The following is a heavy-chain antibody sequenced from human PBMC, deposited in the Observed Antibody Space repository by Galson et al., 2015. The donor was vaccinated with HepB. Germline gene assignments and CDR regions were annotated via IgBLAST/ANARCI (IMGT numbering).Heavy chain of an antibody. CDR3: ARGPTGSMDV. Sequence: SVKVSCKASGYTFTVNYMHWVRQVPGQGLEWMGWINPKSGGTNYAQKFQGRVTMTRDTSISTAYMELSRLRADDTAVYYCARGPTGSMDVWGQGTTVTVSS. V-gene: IGHV1-2*02. J-gene: IGHJ6*02. CDR2: INPKSGGT. CDR1: GYTFTVNY. D-gene: IGHD3-9*01.